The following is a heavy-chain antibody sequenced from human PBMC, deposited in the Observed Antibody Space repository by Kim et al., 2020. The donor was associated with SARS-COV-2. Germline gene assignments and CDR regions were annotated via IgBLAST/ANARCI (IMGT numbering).Heavy chain of an antibody. Sequence: GSVRRRFTISRDNTKNRLYLQMSSLGAEDTAVYYCVRDGAHVYGEVLFDIWGQGTMVTVSS. J-gene: IGHJ3*02. V-gene: IGHV3-53*01. D-gene: IGHD4-17*01. CDR3: VRDGAHVYGEVLFDI.